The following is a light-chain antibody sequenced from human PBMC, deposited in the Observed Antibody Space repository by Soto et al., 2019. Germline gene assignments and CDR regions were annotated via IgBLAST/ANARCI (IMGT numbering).Light chain of an antibody. CDR1: SSNIGGYNY. J-gene: IGLJ1*01. CDR2: YSN. CDR3: AAWDASLSAGV. Sequence: QSVLTQPASVSGSPGQSITISCTGTSSNIGGYNYVSWYQHLPRMAPKLLIYYSNQRPSGVPDRFSGSRSGTSASLAIVGLRSEDEAIYYCAAWDASLSAGVFGNGTKLTVL. V-gene: IGLV1-47*02.